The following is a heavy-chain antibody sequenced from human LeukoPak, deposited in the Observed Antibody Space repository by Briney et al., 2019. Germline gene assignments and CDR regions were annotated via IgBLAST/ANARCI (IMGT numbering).Heavy chain of an antibody. J-gene: IGHJ4*02. V-gene: IGHV3-9*01. CDR3: AKASTVTPYYFDY. D-gene: IGHD4-17*01. CDR1: GFTFDDYA. CDR2: ISWNSGSI. Sequence: GGSLRLSCAPSGFTFDDYAMHWVRQAPGKGLEWVSGISWNSGSIGYADSVKGRFTISRDNAKNSLYLQMNSLRAEDTALYYCAKASTVTPYYFDYWGQGTLVTVSS.